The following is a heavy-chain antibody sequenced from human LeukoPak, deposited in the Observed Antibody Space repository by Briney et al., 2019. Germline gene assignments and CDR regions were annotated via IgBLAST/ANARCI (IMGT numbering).Heavy chain of an antibody. D-gene: IGHD3-22*01. Sequence: GASVKVSCKASGYTFTSYYMHWVRQAPGQGLEWMGLINPSGGSTSYAQKFQGRVTMTRDTSTSTVYMELSSLRSEDTAVYYCARDSDSSGYGEYYFDYWGQGTLVTVSS. V-gene: IGHV1-46*01. CDR2: INPSGGST. CDR1: GYTFTSYY. CDR3: ARDSDSSGYGEYYFDY. J-gene: IGHJ4*02.